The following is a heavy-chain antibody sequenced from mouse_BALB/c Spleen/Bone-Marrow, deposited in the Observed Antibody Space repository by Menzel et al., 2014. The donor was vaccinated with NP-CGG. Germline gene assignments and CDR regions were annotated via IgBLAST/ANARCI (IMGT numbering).Heavy chain of an antibody. CDR1: GFSLTNYG. Sequence: VQLQQSGPGLVAPSQSLSITCTVSGFSLTNYGVHWVRQPPGKGLEWLVVIWSDGNTTYNSALKSRLSISKDNSKSQVFLKMNSLQTDDTATYYCARNPYGNYAMDYWGQGTSVTVSS. D-gene: IGHD2-10*02. J-gene: IGHJ4*01. CDR3: ARNPYGNYAMDY. V-gene: IGHV2-6*02. CDR2: IWSDGNT.